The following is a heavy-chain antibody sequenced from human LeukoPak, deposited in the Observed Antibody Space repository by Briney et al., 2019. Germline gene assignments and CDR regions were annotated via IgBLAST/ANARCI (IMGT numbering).Heavy chain of an antibody. CDR2: ISSSSSYI. D-gene: IGHD1-26*01. J-gene: IGHJ6*03. CDR3: ARDQGSGSYYYYYYYMDV. CDR1: GFTFSSYS. Sequence: PGGSLRLSCAASGFTFSSYSMNWVRQAPGKGLEWVSSISSSSSYIYYADSVKGRFTISRDNAKNSLYLQMNSLRAEDTAVYYCARDQGSGSYYYYYYYMDVWGKGTTVTVSS. V-gene: IGHV3-21*01.